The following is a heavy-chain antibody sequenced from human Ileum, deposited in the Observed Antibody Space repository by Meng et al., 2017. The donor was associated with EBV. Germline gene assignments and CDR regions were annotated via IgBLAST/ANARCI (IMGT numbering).Heavy chain of an antibody. CDR3: ARYGRCNGNSFYCFDP. CDR1: GGSFNDYY. V-gene: IGHV4-34*01. Sequence: QGRLQQVGTGLLKPSETLALTCAVYGGSFNDYYWTWLRQPPGKGLEWIGEIDQSGYTKFNPSLSSRATISRDTSNNQFSLRLNSVTAADTALYYCARYGRCNGNSFYCFDPWGQGTLVTVSS. J-gene: IGHJ5*02. CDR2: IDQSGYT. D-gene: IGHD4-23*01.